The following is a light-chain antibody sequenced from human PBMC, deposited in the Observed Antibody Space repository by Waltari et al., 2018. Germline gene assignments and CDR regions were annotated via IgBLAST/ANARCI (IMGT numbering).Light chain of an antibody. CDR2: YDS. V-gene: IGLV3-21*01. CDR3: QVWETTSGHPTAV. CDR1: NIHGKS. J-gene: IGLJ2*01. Sequence: SYVMSQPPSVSVAPGETARITCAGDNIHGKSVHWYQQKPGQAPVVVIYYDSDRPPGIPERFSGSNSGDTATLTITRVEAGDEADYSCQVWETTSGHPTAVFGGGTKLTVL.